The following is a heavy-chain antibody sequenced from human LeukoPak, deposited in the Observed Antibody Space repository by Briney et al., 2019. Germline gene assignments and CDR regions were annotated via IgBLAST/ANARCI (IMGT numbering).Heavy chain of an antibody. CDR1: GYTFTGYY. D-gene: IGHD1-7*01. CDR3: ARELTGTPGDY. Sequence: GASVKVSCKASGYTFTGYYMHWVRQAPGQGLEWMGIINPSGGSTSYAQKFQGRVTMTRDTSTNTVYMELSSLRSEDTAVYYCARELTGTPGDYWGQGTLVTVSS. CDR2: INPSGGST. V-gene: IGHV1-46*01. J-gene: IGHJ4*02.